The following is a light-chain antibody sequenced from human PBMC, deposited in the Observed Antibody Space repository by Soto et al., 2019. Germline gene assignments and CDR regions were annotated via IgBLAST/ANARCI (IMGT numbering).Light chain of an antibody. V-gene: IGKV1-5*03. J-gene: IGKJ1*01. CDR3: QQYNSYPWT. CDR2: KAS. CDR1: QSISSC. Sequence: IQMNQSPSTVSASVEDRVTIHCRASQSISSCLAWYQQKPGKAPKLLIYKASSLESGVPSRFSGSGSGTEFTLTISSLQPDDFATYYCQQYNSYPWTFGQGSKVDIK.